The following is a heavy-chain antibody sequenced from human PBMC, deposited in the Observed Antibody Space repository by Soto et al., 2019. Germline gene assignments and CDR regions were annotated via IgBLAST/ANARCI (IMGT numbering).Heavy chain of an antibody. D-gene: IGHD3-22*01. CDR1: GFSLSTSGMR. V-gene: IGHV2-70*04. Sequence: SGPTLVNPTRTLTLTWTFSGFSLSTSGMRVSWIRQPPGKALEWLARIDWDDDKFYSTSLKTRLTISKDTSKNQVVLTMTNMDPVDTATYYCARSPTYDSSGYYWGAFDIWGQGTMVTVSS. CDR3: ARSPTYDSSGYYWGAFDI. CDR2: IDWDDDK. J-gene: IGHJ3*02.